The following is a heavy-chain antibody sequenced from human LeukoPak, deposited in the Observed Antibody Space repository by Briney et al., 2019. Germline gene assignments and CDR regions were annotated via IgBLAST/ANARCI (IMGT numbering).Heavy chain of an antibody. CDR1: RFTLSSYA. CDR3: AKDRFWYSSSWYDTVFGDY. CDR2: ISGSGGST. J-gene: IGHJ4*02. V-gene: IGHV3-23*01. Sequence: GGSLRLSCAASRFTLSSYAMSWVRQAPGKGLEWVSAISGSGGSTYYADSVKGRFTISRDNSKNTLYLQMNSLRAEDTAVYYCAKDRFWYSSSWYDTVFGDYWGQGTLVTVSS. D-gene: IGHD6-13*01.